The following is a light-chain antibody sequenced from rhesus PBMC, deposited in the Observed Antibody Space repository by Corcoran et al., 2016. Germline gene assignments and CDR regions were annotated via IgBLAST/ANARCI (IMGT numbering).Light chain of an antibody. CDR2: KAS. Sequence: DIQMTQSPSSLSASVGDTVTITCRASQGISSWLAWYQQKPGKAPKLLIYKASSLQSGVPSRFSGSGSWTDFTLTISSLQSEDVATYYCQQYSSRLTFGEGTKVELK. CDR3: QQYSSRLT. V-gene: IGKV1-22*01. CDR1: QGISSW. J-gene: IGKJ4*01.